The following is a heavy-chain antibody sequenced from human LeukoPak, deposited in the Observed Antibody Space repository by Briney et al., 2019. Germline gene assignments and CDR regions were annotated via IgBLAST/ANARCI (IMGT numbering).Heavy chain of an antibody. J-gene: IGHJ4*02. V-gene: IGHV3-15*01. D-gene: IGHD2-21*02. CDR2: IKSKTDGGGA. Sequence: PGGSLRLSCVVSGFTFSNAWMSRVRQAPGKGLEWVGRIKSKTDGGGADYAAPVKGRFTLSRDDSKNTLYLQMNSLKTEDTAVYYCTTDPQCSGGDCYYFDYWGQGSLVTVSS. CDR3: TTDPQCSGGDCYYFDY. CDR1: GFTFSNAW.